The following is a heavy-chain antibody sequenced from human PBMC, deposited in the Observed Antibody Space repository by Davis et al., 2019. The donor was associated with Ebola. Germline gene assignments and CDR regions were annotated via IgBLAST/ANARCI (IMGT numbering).Heavy chain of an antibody. J-gene: IGHJ3*01. CDR2: LGLSADT. D-gene: IGHD6-13*01. V-gene: IGHV3-23*01. Sequence: GESLKIPCVGSGFSISDKYMSWVRQAPGKGLEWVSTLGLSADTYYADSVKGRFTISRDNSKNTLHLQMNSLRVEDTAIYYCVKDTSSIWFDVWGQGTTVTVSS. CDR1: GFSISDKY. CDR3: VKDTSSIWFDV.